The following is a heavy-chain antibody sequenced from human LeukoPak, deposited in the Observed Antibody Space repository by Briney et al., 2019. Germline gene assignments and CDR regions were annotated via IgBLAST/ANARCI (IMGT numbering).Heavy chain of an antibody. V-gene: IGHV3-48*03. CDR1: GFTFSSYE. CDR3: AREILDFWSGYYFDY. J-gene: IGHJ4*02. Sequence: GGSLRLSCAASGFTFSSYEMNWVRQAPGKGLEWVSYISSGSTIYYADSVKGRFTISRDNAKNSLYLQMNSLRAEDTAVYYCAREILDFWSGYYFDYWGQGTLVTVSS. CDR2: ISSGSTI. D-gene: IGHD3-3*01.